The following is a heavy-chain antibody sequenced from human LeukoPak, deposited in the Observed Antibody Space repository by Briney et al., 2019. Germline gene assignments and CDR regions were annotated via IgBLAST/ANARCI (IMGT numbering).Heavy chain of an antibody. CDR3: TTELAVAATPFVDY. CDR2: IKSKTDGGTT. V-gene: IGHV3-15*01. J-gene: IGHJ4*02. D-gene: IGHD2-15*01. CDR1: GFTFSNAW. Sequence: RGSLRLSCAASGFTFSNAWMSWVRQAPGKGLEWVGRIKSKTDGGTTDYAATVKGRFTISRDDSKNTLYLQMNSLKTEDTAVYYCTTELAVAATPFVDYWGQGTLVTVSS.